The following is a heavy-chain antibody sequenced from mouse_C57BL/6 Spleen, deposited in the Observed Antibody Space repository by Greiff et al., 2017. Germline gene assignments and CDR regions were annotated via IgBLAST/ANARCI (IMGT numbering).Heavy chain of an antibody. CDR3: ARSRVGGYDGEGLDY. J-gene: IGHJ2*01. V-gene: IGHV1-18*01. Sequence: EVQLQQSGPELVKPGASVKIPCKASGYTFTDYNMDWVKQSHGKSLEWIGDINPNNGGTIYNQKFKGKATLTVDKSSSTAYMELRSLTSEDTAVYYCARSRVGGYDGEGLDYWGQGTTLTVSS. D-gene: IGHD2-2*01. CDR2: INPNNGGT. CDR1: GYTFTDYN.